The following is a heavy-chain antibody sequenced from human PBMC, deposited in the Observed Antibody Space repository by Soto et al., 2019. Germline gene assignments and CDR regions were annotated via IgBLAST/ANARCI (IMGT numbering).Heavy chain of an antibody. CDR2: ISSSSSYI. CDR1: GFTFSSYS. V-gene: IGHV3-21*01. CDR3: ASLDDYEGEFDY. J-gene: IGHJ4*02. Sequence: GGSLRLSCAASGFTFSSYSMNWVRQAPGKGLEWVSSISSSSSYIYYADSVKGRFTISRDNAKNSLYLQMNSLRAEDTAVYYCASLDDYEGEFDYWGQGTLVTVSS. D-gene: IGHD4-17*01.